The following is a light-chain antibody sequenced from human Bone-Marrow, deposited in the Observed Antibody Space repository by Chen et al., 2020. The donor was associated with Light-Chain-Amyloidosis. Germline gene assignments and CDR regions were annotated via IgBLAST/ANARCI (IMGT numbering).Light chain of an antibody. Sequence: DIQMTQSPATLSAVVGARVTISCRASQSISYWLAWYQQKPGKAPNLLIYKASSLQSGVPSRFSGSGSGTEFTLTISSLQPDDFATYYCQQYKSYSWTFGQGTKVEI. J-gene: IGKJ1*01. CDR3: QQYKSYSWT. CDR2: KAS. V-gene: IGKV1-5*03. CDR1: QSISYW.